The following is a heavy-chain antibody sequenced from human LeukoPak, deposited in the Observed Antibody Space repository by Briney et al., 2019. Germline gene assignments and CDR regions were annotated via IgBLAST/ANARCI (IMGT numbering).Heavy chain of an antibody. V-gene: IGHV3-48*03. CDR2: ISSSGSNI. D-gene: IGHD1-26*01. J-gene: IGHJ4*02. CDR1: GFTFSSYE. CDR3: ARELYSGTYNY. Sequence: GXXLRLSCAASGFTFSSYEMNWVRQAPGKGLEWVSYISSSGSNIYYADSVKGRFTISRDNAKNSLYLQMNSLRAEDTAVYYCARELYSGTYNYWGQGTLVTVSS.